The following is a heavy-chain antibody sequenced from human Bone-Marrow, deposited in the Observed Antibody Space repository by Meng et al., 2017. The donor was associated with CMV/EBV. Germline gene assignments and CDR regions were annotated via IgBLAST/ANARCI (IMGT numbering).Heavy chain of an antibody. V-gene: IGHV3-53*01. D-gene: IGHD1-7*01. J-gene: IGHJ4*02. Sequence: GESLKISCAASGFTVSSNYMNWVRQAPGKGLEWVSVIYSGSSTYYADSVKGRFTVSRDNSKNTVFLQMRSLRVEDTAVYYCAKGDTGTSYEFWGQGTLVTVSS. CDR1: GFTVSSNY. CDR3: AKGDTGTSYEF. CDR2: IYSGSST.